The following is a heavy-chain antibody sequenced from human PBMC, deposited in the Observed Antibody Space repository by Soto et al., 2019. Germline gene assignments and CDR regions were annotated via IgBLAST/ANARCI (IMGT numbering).Heavy chain of an antibody. CDR3: AKDMYPGSYSRGPYDFDY. CDR2: ISGSGGST. D-gene: IGHD6-19*01. V-gene: IGHV3-23*01. J-gene: IGHJ4*02. Sequence: EVQLLESGGGLVQPGGSLRLSCAASGFTFSSYAMSWVRQAPGKGLEWVSAISGSGGSTYYADSVKGRFTISRDNSKNTLYLQMNSLRAEDTAVYYCAKDMYPGSYSRGPYDFDYWGQGTLVTVSS. CDR1: GFTFSSYA.